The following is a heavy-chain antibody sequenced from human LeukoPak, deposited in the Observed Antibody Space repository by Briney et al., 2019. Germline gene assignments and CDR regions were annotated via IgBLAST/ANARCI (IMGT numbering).Heavy chain of an antibody. V-gene: IGHV3-23*01. Sequence: GGSLRLSCAASGFTFSSYAMSWVRQAPGKGLEWVSAISGSGGSTYYADSVKGRFTISRDNSENTLYLQMNSLRAEDTAVYYCARLGAAAGVDYWGQGTLVTVSS. CDR3: ARLGAAAGVDY. CDR2: ISGSGGST. J-gene: IGHJ4*02. CDR1: GFTFSSYA. D-gene: IGHD6-13*01.